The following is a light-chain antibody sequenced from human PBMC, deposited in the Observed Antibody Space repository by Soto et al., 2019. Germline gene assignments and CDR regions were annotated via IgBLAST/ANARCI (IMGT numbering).Light chain of an antibody. CDR1: SSDVVSYNL. Sequence: QSALTQPASVSGSPGQSITISCTGTSSDVVSYNLVSWYQQHPGKAPKLIIYEGDKRPSGLSNRFSGSKSGNTASLTISGLQAEDEADYYCSSYTSSSTRVFGGGTKLTVL. V-gene: IGLV2-14*02. J-gene: IGLJ3*02. CDR3: SSYTSSSTRV. CDR2: EGD.